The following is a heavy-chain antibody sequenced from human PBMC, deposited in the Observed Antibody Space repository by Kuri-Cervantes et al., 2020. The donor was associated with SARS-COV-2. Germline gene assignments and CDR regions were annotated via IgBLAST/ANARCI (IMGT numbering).Heavy chain of an antibody. CDR3: ARGLNNSWLQPDH. CDR1: GYTFTSYA. Sequence: ASVKVSCKASGYTFTSYAMNWVRQAPGQGLEWMGWINTNTGHPTYAQGFTGRFVFSLDTSVTTAFLQISSLKAEDTAVYYCARGLNNSWLQPDHWGQGTLVTVSS. D-gene: IGHD1-14*01. J-gene: IGHJ4*02. CDR2: INTNTGHP. V-gene: IGHV7-4-1*02.